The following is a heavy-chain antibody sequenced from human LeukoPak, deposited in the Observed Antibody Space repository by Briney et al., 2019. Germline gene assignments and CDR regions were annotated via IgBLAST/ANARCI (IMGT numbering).Heavy chain of an antibody. CDR2: ISGSGGST. J-gene: IGHJ6*02. Sequence: GSLRLSCAASGFTFSSYAMSWVRQAPGKGLEWVSAISGSGGSTYYADSVKGRFTISRDNSKNTLYLQMNSLRAEDTAVYYCAWGTIFGVGPAEGMDVWGQGTTVTVSS. CDR1: GFTFSSYA. D-gene: IGHD3-3*01. CDR3: AWGTIFGVGPAEGMDV. V-gene: IGHV3-23*01.